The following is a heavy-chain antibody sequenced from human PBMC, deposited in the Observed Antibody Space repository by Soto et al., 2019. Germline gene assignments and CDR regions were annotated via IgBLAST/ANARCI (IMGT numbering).Heavy chain of an antibody. D-gene: IGHD3-10*01. CDR3: ARSAYYGSGTPEAYYGMDV. J-gene: IGHJ6*02. CDR1: GGTFSSYA. V-gene: IGHV1-69*01. CDR2: IIPIFGTA. Sequence: QVQLVQSGAEVKKPRSSVKVSCKASGGTFSSYAISWVRQAPGQGLEWMGGIIPIFGTANYAQKFQGRVMITAYESTRTAYMELSSLRSEDTAVYYCARSAYYGSGTPEAYYGMDVWGQGTTVTVSS.